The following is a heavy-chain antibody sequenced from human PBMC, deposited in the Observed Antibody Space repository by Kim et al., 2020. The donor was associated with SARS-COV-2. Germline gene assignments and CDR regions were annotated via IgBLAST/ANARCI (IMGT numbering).Heavy chain of an antibody. J-gene: IGHJ3*02. V-gene: IGHV3-9*01. D-gene: IGHD5-18*01. Sequence: GGSLRLSCAASGFTFGDYAMHWVRQAPGKGLEWVSGINWNSDSIGYADSVKGRFAISRDNAKKSLYMEMNSLRAEDTALYYCAKGDWAQLWHDGFDMWGQGTMVTVSS. CDR1: GFTFGDYA. CDR3: AKGDWAQLWHDGFDM. CDR2: INWNSDSI.